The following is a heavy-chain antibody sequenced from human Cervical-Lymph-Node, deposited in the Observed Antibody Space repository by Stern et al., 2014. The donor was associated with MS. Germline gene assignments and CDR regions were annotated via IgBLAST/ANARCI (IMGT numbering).Heavy chain of an antibody. D-gene: IGHD3-22*01. J-gene: IGHJ3*01. CDR1: GYSFSNHW. Sequence: VQLVQSGAEVKKSGESLKISCKGGGYSFSNHWIAWVRQKPGKGLEWMGIIYPGDSDTRHNPFFEGQVSISVDKSSSTAYLQWSTLTDSDTAIYYCARQGNYHDSHAFDVWGQGTMVIVSS. CDR3: ARQGNYHDSHAFDV. V-gene: IGHV5-51*01. CDR2: IYPGDSDT.